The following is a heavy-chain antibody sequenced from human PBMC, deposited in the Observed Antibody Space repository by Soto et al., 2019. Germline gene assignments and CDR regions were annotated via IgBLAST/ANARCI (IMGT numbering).Heavy chain of an antibody. J-gene: IGHJ4*02. V-gene: IGHV4-59*08. D-gene: IGHD3-22*01. CDR1: VGSISSCS. Sequence: SETLSLTCTVSVGSISSCSWSWIRQPPGKGLEWIAFIYNSGRTNYNPSLKSRVTISVDTSKNQFSLTLSSVTAADTVVYYCGSWHSSGYPRLAYWGQGILVT. CDR2: IYNSGRT. CDR3: GSWHSSGYPRLAY.